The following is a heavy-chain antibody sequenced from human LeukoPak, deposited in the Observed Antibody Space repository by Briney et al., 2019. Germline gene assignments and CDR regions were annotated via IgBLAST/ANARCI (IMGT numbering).Heavy chain of an antibody. CDR3: AREKVGTDY. CDR2: ISYDGSNK. D-gene: IGHD4-23*01. Sequence: PGRSLRLSCAASGFTFSSYAMHWVRRAPGKGLEWVAVISYDGSNKYYADSVKGRFTISRDNSKNTLYLQMNSLRAEDTAVYYCAREKVGTDYWGQGALVTVSS. CDR1: GFTFSSYA. J-gene: IGHJ4*02. V-gene: IGHV3-30*04.